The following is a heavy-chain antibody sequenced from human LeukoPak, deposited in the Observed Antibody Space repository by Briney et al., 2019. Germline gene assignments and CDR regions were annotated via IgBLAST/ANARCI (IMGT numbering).Heavy chain of an antibody. CDR2: IRYDGSNK. D-gene: IGHD4-17*01. Sequence: GGSLRLSCAASGFTFSSYGMHWVRQAPGKGLEWVAFIRYDGSNKYYADSVKGRFTISRDNSKNTLYLQMNSLRAEDTAVYYCANTYGDYVYYYYYMDVWGKGTTVTISS. J-gene: IGHJ6*03. CDR3: ANTYGDYVYYYYYMDV. CDR1: GFTFSSYG. V-gene: IGHV3-30*02.